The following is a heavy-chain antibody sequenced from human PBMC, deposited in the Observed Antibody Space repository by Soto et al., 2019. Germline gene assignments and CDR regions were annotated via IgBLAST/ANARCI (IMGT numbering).Heavy chain of an antibody. V-gene: IGHV1-3*01. D-gene: IGHD1-7*01. CDR1: GYTFTNHA. CDR2: INAGKGDT. J-gene: IGHJ4*02. CDR3: ARNILGGTTDY. Sequence: ASVKVSCKASGYTFTNHAIHWVRQAPGQGLEWMGWINAGKGDTKYPQRFQGRVTITRDTSASTAYMELSSLRSEDTAVYYCARNILGGTTDYWGPGTLVTSPQ.